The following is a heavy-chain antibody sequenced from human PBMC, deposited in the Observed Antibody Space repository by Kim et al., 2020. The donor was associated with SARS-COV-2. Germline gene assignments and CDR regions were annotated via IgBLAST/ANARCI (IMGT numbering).Heavy chain of an antibody. V-gene: IGHV4-61*01. CDR2: IYYSGST. CDR3: ARGRGDY. J-gene: IGHJ4*02. CDR1: GGSVSSGSYY. Sequence: SETLSLTCTVSGGSVSSGSYYWSWIRQPPGKGLEWIGYIYYSGSTNYNPSLKSRVTISVDTSKNQFSLKLSSVTAADTAVYYCARGRGDYWGQGTLVTVS. D-gene: IGHD3-10*01.